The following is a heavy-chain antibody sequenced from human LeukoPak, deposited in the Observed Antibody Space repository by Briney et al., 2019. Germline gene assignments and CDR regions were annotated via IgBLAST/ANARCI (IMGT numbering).Heavy chain of an antibody. CDR1: GFTFSSYG. J-gene: IGHJ4*02. V-gene: IGHV3-33*01. D-gene: IGHD2-21*02. CDR3: ARDKGVVVTAIGYFDY. Sequence: GGSLRLSCAASGFTFSSYGMHWVRQAPGKGLEWVAAIWYDGSNKYYADSVKGRFTISRDNSKNTLYLQMNSLRAEDTAVYYCARDKGVVVTAIGYFDYWGQGTLVTVSS. CDR2: IWYDGSNK.